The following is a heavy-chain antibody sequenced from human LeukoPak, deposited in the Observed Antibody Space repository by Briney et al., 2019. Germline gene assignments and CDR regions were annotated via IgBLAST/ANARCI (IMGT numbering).Heavy chain of an antibody. CDR2: IYYSGTT. D-gene: IGHD2-21*01. J-gene: IGHJ4*02. V-gene: IGHV4-59*01. Sequence: SETLSLTCSVCGRSIRSYYWRWIRQPPGKGLEWIGSIYYSGTTNYNPSLMRRVTISVDTNKSQFSTRQTSVTASDTAVYYCARNMVVNALDDWGQVTLVTVSS. CDR3: ARNMVVNALDD. CDR1: GRSIRSYY.